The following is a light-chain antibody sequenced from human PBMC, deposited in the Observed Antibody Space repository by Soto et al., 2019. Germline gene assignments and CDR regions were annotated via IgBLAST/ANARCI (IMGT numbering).Light chain of an antibody. CDR1: QSVLYSSNNKNY. CDR3: QQYYSTLQT. V-gene: IGKV4-1*01. J-gene: IGKJ1*01. Sequence: DIVMTQSPDSLAVSLGERATINCKSSQSVLYSSNNKNYLAWYQQKPGQPPKLLIYWASTRESGVPDRFSGSGSGTEFSLTISSLQAEDVAVYYCQQYYSTLQTFGQGTKVEIK. CDR2: WAS.